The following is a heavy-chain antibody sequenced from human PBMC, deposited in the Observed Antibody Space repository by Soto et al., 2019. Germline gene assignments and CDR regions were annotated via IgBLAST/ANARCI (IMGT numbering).Heavy chain of an antibody. CDR3: ARDSYYDSPRFDP. J-gene: IGHJ5*02. Sequence: GGSLRLSCAASGFTFSSYSMNWVRQAPGKGLEWVSSISSSSSYIYYADSVKGRFTISRDNAKNPLYLQMNSLRAEDTAVYYCARDSYYDSPRFDPWGQGTLVTVSS. CDR2: ISSSSSYI. D-gene: IGHD3-22*01. CDR1: GFTFSSYS. V-gene: IGHV3-21*01.